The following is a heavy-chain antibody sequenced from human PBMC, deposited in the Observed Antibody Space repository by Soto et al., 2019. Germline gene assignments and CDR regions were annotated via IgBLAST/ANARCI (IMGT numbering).Heavy chain of an antibody. CDR3: AKDRYILTGYYSTLWY. CDR1: GFTFSSYA. CDR2: ISGSGGST. J-gene: IGHJ4*02. D-gene: IGHD3-9*01. V-gene: IGHV3-23*01. Sequence: GGSLRLSCAASGFTFSSYAMSWVRQAPGKGLEWVSAISGSGGSTCYADSVKGRFTISRDNSKNTLYLQMNSLRAEDTAVYYCAKDRYILTGYYSTLWYWGQGTLVTVSS.